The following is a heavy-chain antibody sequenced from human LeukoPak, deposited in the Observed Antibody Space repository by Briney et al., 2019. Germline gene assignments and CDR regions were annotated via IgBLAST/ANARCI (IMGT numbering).Heavy chain of an antibody. J-gene: IGHJ5*02. CDR1: GGSISSSSYY. Sequence: SETLSLTCTVSGGSISSSSYYWGWIRQPPGKGLEWIGSIYYSGSTYYNPSLKSRVTIFVDPSKNQFSLNLRSVTAADTAVYYCARHERCSSINCIYNWFDPWGQGTLVIVSS. CDR3: ARHERCSSINCIYNWFDP. CDR2: IYYSGST. V-gene: IGHV4-39*01. D-gene: IGHD2-2*01.